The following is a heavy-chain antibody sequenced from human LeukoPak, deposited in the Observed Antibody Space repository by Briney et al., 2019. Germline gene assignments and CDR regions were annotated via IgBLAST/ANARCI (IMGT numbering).Heavy chain of an antibody. Sequence: ASVKVSCKASGYTFTGYYMHWVRQAPGQGLEWMGRINPNSGGTNYAQKFQGRVTMTRDTSISTAYMELSGLRSDDTAVYYCARGGRITMIVVVIGSDYWGQGTLVTVSS. CDR2: INPNSGGT. D-gene: IGHD3-22*01. CDR3: ARGGRITMIVVVIGSDY. V-gene: IGHV1-2*06. J-gene: IGHJ4*02. CDR1: GYTFTGYY.